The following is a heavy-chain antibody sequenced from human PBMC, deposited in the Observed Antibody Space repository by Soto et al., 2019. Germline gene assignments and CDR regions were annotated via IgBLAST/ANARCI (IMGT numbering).Heavy chain of an antibody. D-gene: IGHD6-19*01. V-gene: IGHV3-30-3*01. CDR3: ARGAVRDGLKWFDP. CDR1: GFTFSSYA. CDR2: ISYDGSNK. J-gene: IGHJ5*02. Sequence: VQLVESGGGVVQPGRSLRLSCAASGFTFSSYAMHWVRQAPGKGLEWVAVISYDGSNKYYADSVKGRFTISRDNSKNTLYLQMNSLRAEDTAVYYCARGAVRDGLKWFDPWGQGTLVTVSS.